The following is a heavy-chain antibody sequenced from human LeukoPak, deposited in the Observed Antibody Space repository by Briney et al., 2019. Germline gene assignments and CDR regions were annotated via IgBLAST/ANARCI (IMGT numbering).Heavy chain of an antibody. Sequence: ASVKVSCKASGYTFTGYYMHWVRQAPGQGLEWMGWINPNSGGTNYAQKFQGRVTMTRDTSISTAYMELSRLRSDDTAVYYCARVILGYCSSTSCLSWRGFDPWGQGTLVTVSS. CDR3: ARVILGYCSSTSCLSWRGFDP. D-gene: IGHD2-2*01. CDR2: INPNSGGT. J-gene: IGHJ5*02. V-gene: IGHV1-2*02. CDR1: GYTFTGYY.